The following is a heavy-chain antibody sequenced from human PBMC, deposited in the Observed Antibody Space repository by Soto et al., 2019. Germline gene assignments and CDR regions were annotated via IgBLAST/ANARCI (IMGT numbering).Heavy chain of an antibody. J-gene: IGHJ4*02. V-gene: IGHV3-49*04. CDR2: IRSKAYGGTT. Sequence: GGSLRLSCRASGFTFGDYAMSWVRQAPGRGLEWVGFIRSKAYGGTTEYAASVKGRFTISRDDSKSIAYLQMNSLKTEDTAVYYCTRDSKLLWFGELSGWGQGTLVTVSS. D-gene: IGHD3-10*01. CDR1: GFTFGDYA. CDR3: TRDSKLLWFGELSG.